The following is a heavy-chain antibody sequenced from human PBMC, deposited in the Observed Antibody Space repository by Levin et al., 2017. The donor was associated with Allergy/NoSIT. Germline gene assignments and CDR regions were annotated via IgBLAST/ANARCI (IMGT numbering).Heavy chain of an antibody. J-gene: IGHJ4*02. V-gene: IGHV4-30-4*01. CDR3: ARTTVDTTMGKVDY. CDR1: GGSINTDDSY. CDR2: VYYSGNT. D-gene: IGHD5-18*01. Sequence: SETLSLTCGVSGGSINTDDSYWSWIRQPPGKALEWIGYVYYSGNTYYTPSLKNRVTISRDTSKNQFSLNLKSVTAADTAVYYCARTTVDTTMGKVDYWGQGIQVTVSS.